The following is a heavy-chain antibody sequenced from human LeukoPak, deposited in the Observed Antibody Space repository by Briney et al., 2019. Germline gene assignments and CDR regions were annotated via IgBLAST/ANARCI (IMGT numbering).Heavy chain of an antibody. D-gene: IGHD3-22*01. CDR1: GLTVSSNY. J-gene: IGHJ4*02. V-gene: IGHV3-64*01. CDR2: ISSNGGST. CDR3: AKQFQIGVNYFDY. Sequence: GGSLRLSCAASGLTVSSNYMTWVRQAPGKGLEYVSAISSNGGSTYYANSVKGRFTISRDNSKNTLYLEMNSLGAEDTAVYYCAKQFQIGVNYFDYWGQGTPVTVSS.